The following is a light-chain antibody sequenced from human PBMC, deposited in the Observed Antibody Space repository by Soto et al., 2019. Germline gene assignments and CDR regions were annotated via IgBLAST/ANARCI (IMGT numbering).Light chain of an antibody. CDR2: KAS. CDR1: QSISSW. Sequence: DIQMTQSPSTLSAFVGDRVTITCRASQSISSWLAWYQQKPGKAPKVLIYKASSLESGVPSRFSGSGSGTEFTLNISSLQPDDVATYYCQQYSTYWTFGQGTKVEIK. CDR3: QQYSTYWT. V-gene: IGKV1-5*03. J-gene: IGKJ1*01.